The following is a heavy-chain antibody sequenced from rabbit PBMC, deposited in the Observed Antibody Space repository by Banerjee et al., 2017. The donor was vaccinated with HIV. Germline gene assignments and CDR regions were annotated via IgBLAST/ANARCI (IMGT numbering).Heavy chain of an antibody. D-gene: IGHD7-1*01. Sequence: QSLEESGGDLVKPGASLTLTCTASGFSFSSNYYMCWVRQAPGKGLEWIACIYAGSSGSTYYASWAKGRFTISKTSSTTVTLQMTSLTAADTATYFCARGANYAGYRYIDLWGQGTLVTVS. J-gene: IGHJ4*01. V-gene: IGHV1S40*01. CDR2: IYAGSSGST. CDR1: GFSFSSNYY. CDR3: ARGANYAGYRYIDL.